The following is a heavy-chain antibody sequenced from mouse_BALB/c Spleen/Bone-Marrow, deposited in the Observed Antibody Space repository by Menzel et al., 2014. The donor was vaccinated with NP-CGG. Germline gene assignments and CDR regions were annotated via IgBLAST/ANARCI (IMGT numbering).Heavy chain of an antibody. CDR1: GYTFTDYT. J-gene: IGHJ4*01. V-gene: IGHV1-62-2*01. Sequence: VQRVESGAGLVKPGASVKLSCKASGYTFTDYTIHWVKQRSGQGLEWIGWFYPGSNSIKYNEKFKDKATLTADKSSSTVYMELSRLTSEDSAVYFCARHEEGGYDYDVGSYAMDYWGQGTSVTVSS. CDR2: FYPGSNSI. CDR3: ARHEEGGYDYDVGSYAMDY. D-gene: IGHD2-4*01.